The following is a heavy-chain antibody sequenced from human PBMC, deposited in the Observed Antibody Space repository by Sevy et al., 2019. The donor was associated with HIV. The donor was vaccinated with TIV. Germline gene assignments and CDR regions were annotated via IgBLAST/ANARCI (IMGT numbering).Heavy chain of an antibody. CDR1: GFAFSNYYA. J-gene: IGHJ6*02. V-gene: IGHV3-30-3*01. CDR2: ISYDGSDT. D-gene: IGHD4-17*01. Sequence: GGSLRLTCAASGFAFSNYYAMHWVRQAPGKVLEWVALISYDGSDTYYADSVKGGFTVSRDNFKNTLFLQMNSMTTEETAVYYCARPRANYVDHYFFYAMDVWGQGTTVTVSS. CDR3: ARPRANYVDHYFFYAMDV.